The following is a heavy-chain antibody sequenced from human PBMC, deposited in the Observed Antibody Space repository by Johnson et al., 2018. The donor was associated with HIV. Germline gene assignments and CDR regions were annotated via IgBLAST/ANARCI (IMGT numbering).Heavy chain of an antibody. V-gene: IGHV3-33*05. Sequence: QVQLVESGGGVVQPGRSVRLSCAAYGLSFSSYGMEWVRQAPGKGMEWVAVISYDGRNKYHADSVTGRFTISRDHGKTSLYLEMNSLRAEDTALYCCERGSGSYYSNAFDIWGQGTMVTVSS. CDR2: ISYDGRNK. D-gene: IGHD1-26*01. J-gene: IGHJ3*02. CDR1: GLSFSSYG. CDR3: ERGSGSYYSNAFDI.